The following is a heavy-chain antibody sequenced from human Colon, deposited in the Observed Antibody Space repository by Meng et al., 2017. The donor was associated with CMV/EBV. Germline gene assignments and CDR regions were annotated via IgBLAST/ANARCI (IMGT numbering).Heavy chain of an antibody. V-gene: IGHV3-43*01. CDR3: ARGNYYYGSGSYSFFDH. CDR2: ITWGGGIT. CDR1: FTFEDYT. Sequence: FTFEDYTMQWVRQSPGKGLEWVSLITWGGGITYYADSMKGRFTISRDNSKNSMYLQMNSLRTEDTGLYYCARGNYYYGSGSYSFFDHWGQGTLVTVSS. J-gene: IGHJ4*02. D-gene: IGHD3-10*01.